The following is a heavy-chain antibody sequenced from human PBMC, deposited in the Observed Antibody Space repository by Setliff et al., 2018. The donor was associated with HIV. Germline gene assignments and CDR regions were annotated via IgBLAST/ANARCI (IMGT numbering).Heavy chain of an antibody. CDR1: SGSISSTNYY. Sequence: SETLSLTCSVSSGSISSTNYYWGWIRQPPGKGLEWIGTIHYSGSTNYNPSLKSRVTISVDTSKNQFSLKLSSVTAADTAVFYCARLTTTYYYDSSAYYHPVWGQGTLVTVSS. CDR3: ARLTTTYYYDSSAYYHPV. J-gene: IGHJ4*02. CDR2: IHYSGST. V-gene: IGHV4-39*07. D-gene: IGHD3-22*01.